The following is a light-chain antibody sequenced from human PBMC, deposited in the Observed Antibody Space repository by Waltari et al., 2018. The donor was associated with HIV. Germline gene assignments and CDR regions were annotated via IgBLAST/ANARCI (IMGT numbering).Light chain of an antibody. J-gene: IGLJ2*01. CDR3: CSDAGSSTSLLV. V-gene: IGLV2-23*01. CDR1: SSDVGSYNL. CDR2: EGS. Sequence: QSALTQPASVSGSPGQSITISCTGTSSDVGSYNLVSWYQQHPGKAPKLMIYEGSKRSSWVSNRLAGCKSGNTASLASSGLQAEDEADYYCCSDAGSSTSLLVFGGGTKLTVL.